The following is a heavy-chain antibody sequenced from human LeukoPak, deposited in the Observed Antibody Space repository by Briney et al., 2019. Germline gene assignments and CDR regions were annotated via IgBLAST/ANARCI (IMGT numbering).Heavy chain of an antibody. D-gene: IGHD1-26*01. CDR2: ISGSGDST. CDR3: AKHPGDFTGIVNYYYMDV. Sequence: GGSLRLSCAASGFTFSNYAMRWVRQAPGQGLEGVSGISGSGDSTDYAGSVKCRFTISRDNSKNTLFLQMNSLRVEDTAVYYCAKHPGDFTGIVNYYYMDVWGKGTTVTVSS. V-gene: IGHV3-23*01. CDR1: GFTFSNYA. J-gene: IGHJ6*03.